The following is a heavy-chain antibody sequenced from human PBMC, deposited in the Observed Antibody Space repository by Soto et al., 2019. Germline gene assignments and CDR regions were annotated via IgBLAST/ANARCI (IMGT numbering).Heavy chain of an antibody. D-gene: IGHD3-22*01. CDR1: GFTFSNYA. Sequence: GGSLRLSCAASGFTFSNYAMSWVRQAPGKGLEWVSTIGGSGSYTYYADSVKGRFTISRDNSKNTLYLQMNSLRAGDTAIYYCAKGAYDSSRSSTDYWGQGTLVTVSS. CDR2: IGGSGSYT. V-gene: IGHV3-23*01. CDR3: AKGAYDSSRSSTDY. J-gene: IGHJ4*02.